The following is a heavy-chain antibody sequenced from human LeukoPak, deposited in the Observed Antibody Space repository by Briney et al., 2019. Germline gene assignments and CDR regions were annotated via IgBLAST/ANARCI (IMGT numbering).Heavy chain of an antibody. V-gene: IGHV3-21*01. Sequence: PGGSLRLSCAASGFTFSSYSMNWVRQAPGKGLEWVSSISSSSSYIYYADSVKGRFTISRDNAKNSLYLQMNSLRAEDTAVYHCARASVDYFDYWGQGTLVTVSS. CDR2: ISSSSSYI. CDR1: GFTFSSYS. CDR3: ARASVDYFDY. J-gene: IGHJ4*02.